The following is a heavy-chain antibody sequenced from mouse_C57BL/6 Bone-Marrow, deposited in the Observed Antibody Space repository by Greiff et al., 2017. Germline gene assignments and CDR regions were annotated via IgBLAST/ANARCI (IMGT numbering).Heavy chain of an antibody. CDR2: IDPNSGGT. J-gene: IGHJ3*01. D-gene: IGHD2-13*01. V-gene: IGHV1-72*01. CDR3: ARLVTGFAY. Sequence: QVQLQQPGAELVKPGASVKMSCKASGYTFTSYWMPWVKQRPGRGLEWIGSIDPNSGGTKYNEKFKSKATLTVDKPSSTAYMQRSSLTSEDSAVYYCARLVTGFAYWGKGTPVTLAA. CDR1: GYTFTSYW.